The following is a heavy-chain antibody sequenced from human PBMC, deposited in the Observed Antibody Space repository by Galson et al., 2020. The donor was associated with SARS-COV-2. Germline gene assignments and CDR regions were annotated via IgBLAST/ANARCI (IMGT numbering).Heavy chain of an antibody. CDR2: IKQDGSEK. J-gene: IGHJ6*02. CDR1: GFTFSSYW. V-gene: IGHV3-7*03. D-gene: IGHD3-3*01. Sequence: GESLKISCAASGFTFSSYWMSWVRQAPGKGLEWVANIKQDGSEKYYVDSVKGRFTISRDNAKNSLYLQMNSLRAEDTAVYYCARVGERDYDFWSGYYTGSQGYYYYGMDVWGQGTTVTVSS. CDR3: ARVGERDYDFWSGYYTGSQGYYYYGMDV.